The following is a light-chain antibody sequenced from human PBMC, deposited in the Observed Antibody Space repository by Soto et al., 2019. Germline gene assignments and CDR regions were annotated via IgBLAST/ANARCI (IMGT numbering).Light chain of an antibody. CDR3: QQAYGAPPT. Sequence: EIVLTQSPGTLSLSPGERATLSCRASQSVSSSYLAWYQQKPGQAPRPLIYGASSRATGIPDRFSGSGSGTDFTLTISSLQPEDFATYYCQQAYGAPPTFGQGTKVDIK. CDR1: QSVSSSY. J-gene: IGKJ1*01. CDR2: GAS. V-gene: IGKV3-20*01.